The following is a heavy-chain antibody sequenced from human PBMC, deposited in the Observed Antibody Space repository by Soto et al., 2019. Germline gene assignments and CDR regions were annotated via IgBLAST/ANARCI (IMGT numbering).Heavy chain of an antibody. J-gene: IGHJ4*02. Sequence: PGGSLRLSCAASGFTFSTNWMHWVRQAPGKGLVWVSRINSDGSTTSYADSVKGRFTISRDNAKNTLYLQMRSLRAEDTAVYYCAKGGTYDFPPYWGQGTLVTSPQ. V-gene: IGHV3-74*01. CDR3: AKGGTYDFPPY. CDR2: INSDGSTT. CDR1: GFTFSTNW. D-gene: IGHD3-3*01.